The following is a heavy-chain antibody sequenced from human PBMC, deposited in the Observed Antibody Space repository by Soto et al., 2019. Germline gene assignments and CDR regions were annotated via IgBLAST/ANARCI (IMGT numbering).Heavy chain of an antibody. J-gene: IGHJ3*02. Sequence: SVKVSCKASGGTFSSYTISWVRQAPGQGLEWMGRIIPILGIANYAQKFQGRVTITADKSTSTAYMELSSLRSEDTAVYYCASANGYCSGGSCYFGGFDIWGQGTMVTVS. CDR3: ASANGYCSGGSCYFGGFDI. D-gene: IGHD2-15*01. CDR2: IIPILGIA. CDR1: GGTFSSYT. V-gene: IGHV1-69*02.